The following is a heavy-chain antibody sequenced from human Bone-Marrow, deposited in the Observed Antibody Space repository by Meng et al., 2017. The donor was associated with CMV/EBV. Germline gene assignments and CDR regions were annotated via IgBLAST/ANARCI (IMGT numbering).Heavy chain of an antibody. V-gene: IGHV1-18*01. D-gene: IGHD3-22*01. CDR2: ISAYNGNT. CDR3: ARERDHYYDSSDFDY. CDR1: GYTFTSYG. J-gene: IGHJ4*02. Sequence: ASVKVSCNASGYTFTSYGISWVRQAPGQGLEWMGWISAYNGNTNYAQKLQGRVTMTTDTSTSTAYMELRSLRSDDTAVYYCARERDHYYDSSDFDYWGQGTLVTVSS.